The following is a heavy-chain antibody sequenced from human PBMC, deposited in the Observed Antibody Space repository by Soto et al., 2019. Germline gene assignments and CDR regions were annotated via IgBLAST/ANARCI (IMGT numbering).Heavy chain of an antibody. J-gene: IGHJ6*03. CDR1: GFTFSGSA. CDR3: TREGDNPRYYYYYYMDV. Sequence: PGGSLRLSCAASGFTFSGSAMHWVRQASRKGLEWVGRIRSKANSYATAYATSVKGRFTISRDDSKSIAYLQMNSLKTEDTAVYYCTREGDNPRYYYYYYMDVWGKGTTVTVSS. CDR2: IRSKANSYAT. V-gene: IGHV3-73*01. D-gene: IGHD1-1*01.